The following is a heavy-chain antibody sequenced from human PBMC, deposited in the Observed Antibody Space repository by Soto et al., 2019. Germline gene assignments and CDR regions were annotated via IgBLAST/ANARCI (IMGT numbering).Heavy chain of an antibody. D-gene: IGHD3-22*01. V-gene: IGHV5-10-1*01. CDR1: GYSFTSYW. J-gene: IGHJ6*02. CDR2: IDPSDSYT. Sequence: PGESLKISCKGSGYSFTSYWISWVRQMPGKGLEWMGRIDPSDSYTNYSPSFQGHVTISADKSISTAYLQWSSLKASDTAMYYCARSSYDSSGYYGTYYYGMDVWRQGTTVTVSS. CDR3: ARSSYDSSGYYGTYYYGMDV.